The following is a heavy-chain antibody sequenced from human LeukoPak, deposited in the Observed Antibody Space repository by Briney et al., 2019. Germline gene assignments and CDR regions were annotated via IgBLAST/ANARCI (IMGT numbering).Heavy chain of an antibody. D-gene: IGHD2-21*01. CDR2: ISGYNSKP. CDR3: AKQAGGSGDPLDY. CDR1: GYSFTNYG. V-gene: IGHV1-18*01. J-gene: IGHJ4*02. Sequence: GASVKVSCKTSGYSFTNYGITWVRQAPGQGLEWMGWISGYNSKPFYAQNFQGRVTMTTDTSTSTVYMEVRSLRSDDTAVYYCAKQAGGSGDPLDYWGQGTLVTVSS.